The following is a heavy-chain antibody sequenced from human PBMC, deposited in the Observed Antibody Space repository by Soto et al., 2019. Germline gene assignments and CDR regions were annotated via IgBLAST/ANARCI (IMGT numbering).Heavy chain of an antibody. Sequence: QVQLVQSGAEVKKPGASVKVSCKASGYTFTSYYMHWVRQAPGQGLEWMGIINPSGGSTSYAQKFQGRGTMTRDTSTSTVYMELSSLRSEDTAVYYCASEIFGVDGAFDYWGQGTLVTVSS. V-gene: IGHV1-46*03. D-gene: IGHD3-3*01. CDR3: ASEIFGVDGAFDY. CDR2: INPSGGST. CDR1: GYTFTSYY. J-gene: IGHJ4*02.